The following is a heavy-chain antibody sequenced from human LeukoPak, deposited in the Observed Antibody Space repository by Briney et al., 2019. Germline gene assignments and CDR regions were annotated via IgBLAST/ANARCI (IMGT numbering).Heavy chain of an antibody. D-gene: IGHD1-26*01. V-gene: IGHV3-23*01. Sequence: PGGSLRLSCAASGFTFSSYAMSWVCQAPGKGPEWVSAINTNSGSIYYTDSVKGRFTTSRDNSKNTLYLQMNDLRPEDTAVYSCAKQSPYGGRFGVDDDWGRGTLVTVSS. CDR2: INTNSGSI. J-gene: IGHJ4*02. CDR1: GFTFSSYA. CDR3: AKQSPYGGRFGVDDD.